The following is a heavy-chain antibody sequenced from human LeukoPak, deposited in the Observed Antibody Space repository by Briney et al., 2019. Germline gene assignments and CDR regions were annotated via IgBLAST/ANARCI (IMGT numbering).Heavy chain of an antibody. V-gene: IGHV4-4*07. D-gene: IGHD2-15*01. CDR2: IYISGST. J-gene: IGHJ4*02. CDR1: GASINSHY. Sequence: SSETLSLTCTVSGASINSHYWSWIRQPAGKGLEWIGRIYISGSTNYNSSLQSRVTMSVDTSKNQFSLKLTSVTAADTAVYYCARALNPLPGTYYFDHWGQGTLVTVSS. CDR3: ARALNPLPGTYYFDH.